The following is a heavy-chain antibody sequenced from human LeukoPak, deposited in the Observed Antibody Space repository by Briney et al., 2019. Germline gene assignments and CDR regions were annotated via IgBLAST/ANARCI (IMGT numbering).Heavy chain of an antibody. CDR1: GGSFSGYY. J-gene: IGHJ4*02. CDR2: IYYSGST. CDR3: ASFFPVLRYFDH. V-gene: IGHV4-31*11. D-gene: IGHD3-9*01. Sequence: SETLSLTCAVYGGSFSGYYWSWIRQHPGKGLEWIGYIYYSGSTYYNPSLKSRVTISVDTSKNQFSLKLSSVTAADTAVYYCASFFPVLRYFDHWGQGTLVTVSS.